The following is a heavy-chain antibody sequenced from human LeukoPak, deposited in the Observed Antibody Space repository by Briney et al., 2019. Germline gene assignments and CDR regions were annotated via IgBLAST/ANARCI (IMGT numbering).Heavy chain of an antibody. CDR1: GFIFSSYS. Sequence: GGSLRLSCAASGFIFSSYSMSWVRQAPGKGLEWVSVITGSGGNTYYADSVKGRFTISKDNSKNTVYLQMSSLRVDDTAVYYCAKLSSGSGSKFGFDSWGQGTLVTVSS. CDR2: ITGSGGNT. J-gene: IGHJ4*02. CDR3: AKLSSGSGSKFGFDS. D-gene: IGHD6-19*01. V-gene: IGHV3-23*01.